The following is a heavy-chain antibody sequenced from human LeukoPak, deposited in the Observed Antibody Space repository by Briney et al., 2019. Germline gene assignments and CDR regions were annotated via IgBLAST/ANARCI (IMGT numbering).Heavy chain of an antibody. CDR3: ARESNYYDSSGYDAFDI. D-gene: IGHD3-22*01. J-gene: IGHJ3*02. V-gene: IGHV1-46*01. CDR1: GYTFTGYY. CDR2: INPSGGST. Sequence: ASVKVSCKASGYTFTGYYMHWVRQAPGQGLEWMGIINPSGGSTSYAQKFQGRVTMTRDMSTSTVYMELSSLRSEDTAVYYCARESNYYDSSGYDAFDIWGQGTMVTVSS.